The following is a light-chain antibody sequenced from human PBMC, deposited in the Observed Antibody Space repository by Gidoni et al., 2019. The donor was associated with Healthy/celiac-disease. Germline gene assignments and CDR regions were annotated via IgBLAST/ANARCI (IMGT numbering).Light chain of an antibody. CDR1: QSVSSSY. CDR3: QQYGSSPLFT. Sequence: EIVLTQSPGTLSLSPGERATLSCMASQSVSSSYLAWYQQKPGQAPRLLIYGASSRATGIPDRCSGSGSGTDFSLTISRLEPEDFAVYYCQQYGSSPLFTFXPXTKVDIK. J-gene: IGKJ3*01. V-gene: IGKV3-20*01. CDR2: GAS.